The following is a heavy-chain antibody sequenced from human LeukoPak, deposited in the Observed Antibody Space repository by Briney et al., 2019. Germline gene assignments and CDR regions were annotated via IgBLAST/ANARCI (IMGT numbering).Heavy chain of an antibody. V-gene: IGHV3-74*01. CDR1: GFTFSSYW. J-gene: IGHJ4*02. CDR3: ARPNYSGYDLAHFDY. Sequence: PGGSLRLSCAACGFTFSSYWMHWVRQAPGKGLVWVSRINSDGSSTSYADSVKGRFTISRDNAKNTLYLQMNSLRAEDTAVYYCARPNYSGYDLAHFDYWGQGTLVTVSS. D-gene: IGHD5-12*01. CDR2: INSDGSST.